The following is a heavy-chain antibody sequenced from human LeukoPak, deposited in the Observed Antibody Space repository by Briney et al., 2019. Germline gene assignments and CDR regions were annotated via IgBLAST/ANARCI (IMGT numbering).Heavy chain of an antibody. D-gene: IGHD6-13*01. CDR3: AREPPGTIPNSSSWYYPYYYGMDV. Sequence: SQTLSLTCAISGDSVSSNSAAWNWIRQSPSRGLEWLGRTYYRSKWYNDYAVSVKSRITINPDTSKNQFSLQLNSVTPEDTAVYYCAREPPGTIPNSSSWYYPYYYGMDVWGQGTTVTVSS. J-gene: IGHJ6*02. V-gene: IGHV6-1*01. CDR2: TYYRSKWYN. CDR1: GDSVSSNSAA.